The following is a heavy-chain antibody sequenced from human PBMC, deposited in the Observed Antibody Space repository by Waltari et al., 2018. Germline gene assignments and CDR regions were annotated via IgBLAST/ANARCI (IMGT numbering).Heavy chain of an antibody. J-gene: IGHJ4*02. Sequence: QVQLQQSGPGLVKPSQTLSLTCAISGDSVSSNSAAWNWIRQSPSRGLEWLGRTDYRSKWYNDYAVSVKSRITINPDTSKNQFSLQLNSVTPEYTAVYYCARAGATIRWPAFDYWGQGTLVTVSS. CDR1: GDSVSSNSAA. CDR2: TDYRSKWYN. D-gene: IGHD1-26*01. CDR3: ARAGATIRWPAFDY. V-gene: IGHV6-1*01.